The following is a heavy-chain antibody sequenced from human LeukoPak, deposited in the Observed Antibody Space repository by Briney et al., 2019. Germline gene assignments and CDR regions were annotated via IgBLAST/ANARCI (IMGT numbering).Heavy chain of an antibody. CDR1: GYTFSSYG. CDR3: ARDGGIGLDY. J-gene: IGHJ4*02. CDR2: IWYDESKK. Sequence: GRSLRLSCVASGYTFSSYGMPWVRQAPGKGLQWVAVIWYDESKKYYTDSVKGRFTISRDVSKNTLYLQMNSLRAEDSAMYYCARDGGIGLDYWGQGTLVTVSS. V-gene: IGHV3-33*01. D-gene: IGHD2-21*01.